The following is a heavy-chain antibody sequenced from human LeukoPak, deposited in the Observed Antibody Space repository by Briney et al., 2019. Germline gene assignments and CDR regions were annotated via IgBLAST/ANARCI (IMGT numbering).Heavy chain of an antibody. CDR3: AIEADIVSFDL. J-gene: IGHJ2*01. CDR2: IDPNSGGT. Sequence: GASVKVSCKASGYTFTGNHVHWVRQAPGQGLEWMGWIDPNSGGTMYSQKFQDRVAMTSDTSINTAYMELSVLRSDDTAVYVCAIEADIVSFDLWGRGTLVTVSS. V-gene: IGHV1-2*02. D-gene: IGHD3-16*02. CDR1: GYTFTGNH.